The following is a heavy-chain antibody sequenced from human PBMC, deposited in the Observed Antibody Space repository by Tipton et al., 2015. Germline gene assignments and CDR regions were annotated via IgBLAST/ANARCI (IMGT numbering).Heavy chain of an antibody. J-gene: IGHJ2*01. CDR3: ARDAGRYYDSSGLSWYFDL. Sequence: TLSLTCAVSAYSISSDYYWGWIRQPPGKELEWIGYIQYSGSTNYNPSLKSRVTISVDTSKNQFSLKLSSVTAADTAVYYCARDAGRYYDSSGLSWYFDLWGRGTLVTVSS. V-gene: IGHV4-38-2*02. CDR2: IQYSGST. D-gene: IGHD3-22*01. CDR1: AYSISSDYY.